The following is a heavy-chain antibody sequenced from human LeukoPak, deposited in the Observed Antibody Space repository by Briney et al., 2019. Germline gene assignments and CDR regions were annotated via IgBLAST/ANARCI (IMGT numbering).Heavy chain of an antibody. CDR1: GFTFSKAW. CDR3: TTDNVEWELPLGY. J-gene: IGHJ4*02. D-gene: IGHD1-26*01. V-gene: IGHV3-15*01. Sequence: GGTLRLSCAASGFTFSKAWMSWVRQAPGQGLEWGGRIKSKTDGGATDYAAPVKGRFTISRDDSKNTLYLQMTSLKTEDTAVYYCTTDNVEWELPLGYWGQGTLGTVSS. CDR2: IKSKTDGGAT.